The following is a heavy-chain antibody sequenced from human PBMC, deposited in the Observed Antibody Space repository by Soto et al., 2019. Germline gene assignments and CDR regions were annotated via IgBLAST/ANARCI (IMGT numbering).Heavy chain of an antibody. Sequence: GGSLRLSCAASGFTFSSYAMSWVRQAPGKGLEWVSAISGSGGRTYYAGSVKGRLTISRDNSKNTLYLQMSSLRAEDTAVYYCAKFFYLEYYYGLDVWGQGTTVTVSS. V-gene: IGHV3-23*01. CDR3: AKFFYLEYYYGLDV. D-gene: IGHD3-3*01. J-gene: IGHJ6*02. CDR2: ISGSGGRT. CDR1: GFTFSSYA.